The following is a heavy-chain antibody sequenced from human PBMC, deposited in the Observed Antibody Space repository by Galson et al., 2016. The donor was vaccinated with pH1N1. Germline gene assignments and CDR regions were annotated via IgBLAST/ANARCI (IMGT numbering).Heavy chain of an antibody. Sequence: SLRLSCAASGFSFSNYSMNWVRQAPGKGLEWISYISNSDTTYNARSVKGRFTISRDNAKRSVYLQMDNLRVEDTAVYYCARAGIVAPGKATPYYYYYYSMDVWGKGTTVTVSS. J-gene: IGHJ6*03. CDR3: ARAGIVAPGKATPYYYYYYSMDV. CDR2: ISNSDTT. V-gene: IGHV3-48*01. D-gene: IGHD5-12*01. CDR1: GFSFSNYS.